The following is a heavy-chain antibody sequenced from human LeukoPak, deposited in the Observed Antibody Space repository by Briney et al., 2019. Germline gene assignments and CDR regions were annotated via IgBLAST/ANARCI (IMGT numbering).Heavy chain of an antibody. Sequence: ASVKVSCKASGGTFSSYAISWVRQAPGQGLEWMGGIIPIFGTANYAQKFQGRVTITADESTSTAYMELSSLRSEDTAVYYCARGGEEGIPTYYYDSSGYYNAEYFQHWGQGTLVTVSS. CDR2: IIPIFGTA. J-gene: IGHJ1*01. V-gene: IGHV1-69*13. CDR3: ARGGEEGIPTYYYDSSGYYNAEYFQH. D-gene: IGHD3-22*01. CDR1: GGTFSSYA.